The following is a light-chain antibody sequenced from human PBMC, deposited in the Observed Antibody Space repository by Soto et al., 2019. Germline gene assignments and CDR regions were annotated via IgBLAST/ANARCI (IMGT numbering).Light chain of an antibody. CDR1: QSVSSY. V-gene: IGKV3-11*01. J-gene: IGKJ4*01. CDR2: DAS. Sequence: ELVSTQSPATLSLSPGERATLSCRASQSVSSYLAWYQQKPGQAPRLLIYDASTRATGIPARFSGSGSGTDFALTISSLEPEDFAVYYCQQRSNWPPGLTFGGGTKVDIK. CDR3: QQRSNWPPGLT.